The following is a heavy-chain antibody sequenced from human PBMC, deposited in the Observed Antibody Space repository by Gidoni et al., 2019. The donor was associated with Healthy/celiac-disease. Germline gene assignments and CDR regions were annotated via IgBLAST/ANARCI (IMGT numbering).Heavy chain of an antibody. D-gene: IGHD1-1*01. V-gene: IGHV3-74*01. CDR2: INSDGSST. J-gene: IGHJ3*02. CDR3: ARVNWMRAFDI. Sequence: EVQLVESGGGLVQPGGSLRLSCAASAFTFSSYWMHCVRPAPGKGLVWVSRINSDGSSTSYADSVKGRFTISRDNAKNTLYLQMNSLRAEDTAVYYCARVNWMRAFDIWGQGTMVTVSS. CDR1: AFTFSSYW.